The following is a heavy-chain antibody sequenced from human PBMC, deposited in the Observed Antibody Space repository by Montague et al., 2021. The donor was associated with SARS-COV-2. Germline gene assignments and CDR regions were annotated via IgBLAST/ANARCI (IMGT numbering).Heavy chain of an antibody. D-gene: IGHD3-10*01. CDR3: ARDVRYYYDQ. J-gene: IGHJ4*02. V-gene: IGHV4-59*01. Sequence: SETLSLTCSVSGGSMSSYHWDWIRQPPGKGLEWIGYVSYRGSTNYYLSLKSRVTIFLDTSKNRFSLRVPSVTAADTAVNYCARDVRYYYDQWGQGILVTVSS. CDR2: VSYRGST. CDR1: GGSMSSYH.